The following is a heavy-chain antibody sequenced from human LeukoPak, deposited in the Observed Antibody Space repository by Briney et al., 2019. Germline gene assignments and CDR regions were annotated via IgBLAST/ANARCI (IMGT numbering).Heavy chain of an antibody. CDR2: LNSDGSST. Sequence: GGSLRLSCAASGFXFSSYSMHWVRQAPGKGLVWVSRLNSDGSSTSYADSVKGRFTISRDNAKNTLYLQMNSLRAEDTAVYYCARGAWGDLTFWGQGTLVTVSS. J-gene: IGHJ4*02. V-gene: IGHV3-74*01. CDR1: GFXFSSYS. CDR3: ARGAWGDLTF. D-gene: IGHD2-21*02.